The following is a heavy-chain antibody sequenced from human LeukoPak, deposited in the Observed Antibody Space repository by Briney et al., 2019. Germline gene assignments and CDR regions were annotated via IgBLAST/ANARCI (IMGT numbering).Heavy chain of an antibody. D-gene: IGHD2-15*01. CDR2: IRYDGSNK. CDR3: AKEKADYYYYYYMDV. V-gene: IGHV3-30*02. Sequence: GGSLRLSCAASGFTFSSYGMHWVRQAPGKGLEWVAFIRYDGSNKYYADSVKGRFTISRDNSKNTLYLQMNSLRAEDAAVYYCAKEKADYYYYYYMDVWGKGTTVTVSS. J-gene: IGHJ6*03. CDR1: GFTFSSYG.